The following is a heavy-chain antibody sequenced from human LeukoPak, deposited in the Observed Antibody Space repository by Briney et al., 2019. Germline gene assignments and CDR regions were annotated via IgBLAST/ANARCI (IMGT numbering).Heavy chain of an antibody. CDR3: ARGRVGQWLVDAFDI. V-gene: IGHV3-11*04. D-gene: IGHD6-19*01. CDR1: GFTFSDYY. CDR2: ISNSGSGSTI. J-gene: IGHJ3*02. Sequence: PGGSLRLSCAASGFTFSDYYMSWIRQAPGKGLEWVSYISNSGSGSTIYYADSVKGRFTISRDNAKNSLYLHIDSLRAEDTAVYYCARGRVGQWLVDAFDIWGQGTMVTVSS.